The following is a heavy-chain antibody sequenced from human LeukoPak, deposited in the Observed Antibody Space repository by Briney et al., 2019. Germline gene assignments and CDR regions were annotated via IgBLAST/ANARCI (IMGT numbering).Heavy chain of an antibody. CDR1: GFSFWRYD. CDR3: ARAPSSKSVLHFDY. D-gene: IGHD4-11*01. CDR2: ISSSGSII. V-gene: IGHV3-48*03. Sequence: GGSLRLSCAASGFSFWRYDMHWVRQAPEKGLEWVSYISSSGSIIYHADSVKGRFTISRDNAKNSLYLQMNSLRAEDTAVYYCARAPSSKSVLHFDYWGQGTLVTVSS. J-gene: IGHJ4*02.